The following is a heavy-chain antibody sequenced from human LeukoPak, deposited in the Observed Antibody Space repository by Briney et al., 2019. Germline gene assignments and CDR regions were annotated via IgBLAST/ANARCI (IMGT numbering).Heavy chain of an antibody. CDR1: GCSISSGGYY. CDR2: IYYSGST. CDR3: AGVVQDNHYYHSPLYFDY. Sequence: PSQTLSLTCTVSGCSISSGGYYWSWIRQHPGKGLEWIGYIYYSGSTYYNPSLKSRVTISVDTSKNQFSLKLSSVTAADTAVYYCAGVVQDNHYYHSPLYFDYWGQGTLVTVSS. D-gene: IGHD3-22*01. V-gene: IGHV4-31*03. J-gene: IGHJ4*02.